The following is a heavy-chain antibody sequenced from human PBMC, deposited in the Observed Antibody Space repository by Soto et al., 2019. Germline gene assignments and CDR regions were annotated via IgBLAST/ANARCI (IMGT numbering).Heavy chain of an antibody. V-gene: IGHV3-30*04. CDR1: GFTFSNFV. CDR2: TSYDGKNK. D-gene: IGHD6-13*01. CDR3: ARERAIAATGIFYY. J-gene: IGHJ4*02. Sequence: GGSLRLSCAASGFTFSNFVMHWVRQSPGKGLEWVAATSYDGKNKDHADSVKGRFTISRDNSKNTLYLQMNSLRHEDTAVYFCARERAIAATGIFYYWGQGTLVTVSS.